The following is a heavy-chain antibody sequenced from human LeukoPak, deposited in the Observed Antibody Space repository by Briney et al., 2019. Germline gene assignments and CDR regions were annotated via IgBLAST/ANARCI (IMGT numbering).Heavy chain of an antibody. D-gene: IGHD6-19*01. CDR3: AKDYSSGWIN. CDR2: ISGSGGST. Sequence: GGSLRLSCAASGFTFSSYSMNWVRQAAGKGLEWVSAISGSGGSTYYADSVKGRFTVSRDNSKNTLYLQMNSLRAEDTAVYYCAKDYSSGWINWGQGTLVTVSS. CDR1: GFTFSSYS. J-gene: IGHJ4*02. V-gene: IGHV3-23*01.